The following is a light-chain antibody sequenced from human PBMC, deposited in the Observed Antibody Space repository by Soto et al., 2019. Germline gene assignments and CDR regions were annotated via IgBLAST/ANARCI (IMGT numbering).Light chain of an antibody. V-gene: IGLV2-14*01. Sequence: QSVLTQPASVSGSPGQSITISCTGTSSDVGGYNYVCWYQQHRGKAPKLMIYEVSNRPSGVSIRFSGSKSGNTASLTISGLQAEDEADYYCSSYTSSTSLDVFGTGTKVTVL. CDR3: SSYTSSTSLDV. CDR1: SSDVGGYNY. CDR2: EVS. J-gene: IGLJ1*01.